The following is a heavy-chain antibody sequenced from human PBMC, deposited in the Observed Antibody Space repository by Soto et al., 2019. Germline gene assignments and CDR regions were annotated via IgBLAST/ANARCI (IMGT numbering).Heavy chain of an antibody. J-gene: IGHJ4*02. CDR2: ISYDGSNK. Sequence: PGGSLRLSCAASGFTFSSYGMHWVRQAPGRGLEWVAVISYDGSNKYYADSVKGRFTISRDNSKNTLYLQMNSLRAEDTAVYYCAKEATFVIVPAAHFDYWGQGTLVTVSS. V-gene: IGHV3-30*18. CDR3: AKEATFVIVPAAHFDY. CDR1: GFTFSSYG. D-gene: IGHD2-2*01.